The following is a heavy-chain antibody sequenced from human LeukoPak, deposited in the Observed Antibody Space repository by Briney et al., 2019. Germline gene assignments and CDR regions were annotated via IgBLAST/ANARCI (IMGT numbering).Heavy chain of an antibody. CDR2: INHSGST. D-gene: IGHD6-19*01. CDR1: GGSISNSNW. J-gene: IGHJ4*02. CDR3: ARQRRGRGIWSSGWYAFDY. Sequence: SETLSLTCAVSGGSISNSNWWSWVRQSPVKGLEWIGEINHSGSTNYNPSLKSRVTISVDTSKNQFSLKLSSVTAADTAVYYCARQRRGRGIWSSGWYAFDYWGQGTLVTVSS. V-gene: IGHV4-4*02.